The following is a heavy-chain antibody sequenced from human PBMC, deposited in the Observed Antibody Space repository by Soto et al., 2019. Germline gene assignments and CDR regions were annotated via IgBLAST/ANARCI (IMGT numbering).Heavy chain of an antibody. CDR2: IYYSGST. Sequence: SETLSLTCTVSGGSISSSSYYWGWIRQPPGKGLEWIGSIYYSGSTYYNPSLKSRVTISVDTSKNQFSLKLSSVTAANTAVYYCARHLRMTGTTPFDYWGQGTLVTVSS. CDR1: GGSISSSSYY. CDR3: ARHLRMTGTTPFDY. D-gene: IGHD1-1*01. J-gene: IGHJ4*02. V-gene: IGHV4-39*01.